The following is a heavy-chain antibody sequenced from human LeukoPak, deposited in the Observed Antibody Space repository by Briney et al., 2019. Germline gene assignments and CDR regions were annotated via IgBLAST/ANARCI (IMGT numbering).Heavy chain of an antibody. CDR3: ASAGIAAGGY. CDR1: GGSVSSGSYY. J-gene: IGHJ4*02. V-gene: IGHV4-61*01. Sequence: SETLSLTCTVSGGSVSSGSYYWSWIRQPPGKGLEWIGYIYYSGSTNYNPSLKSRVTISVDTSKNQFSLKLSSVTAADTAVYYCASAGIAAGGYSGQGTLVTVSS. D-gene: IGHD6-13*01. CDR2: IYYSGST.